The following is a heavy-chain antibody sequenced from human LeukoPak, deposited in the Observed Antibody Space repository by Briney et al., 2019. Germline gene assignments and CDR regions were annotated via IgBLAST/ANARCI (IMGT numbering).Heavy chain of an antibody. D-gene: IGHD2-15*01. CDR1: GGSFSGYY. J-gene: IGHJ4*02. CDR3: ARGRMSRHLFDY. Sequence: PSETLSLTCAVYGGSFSGYYWSWIRQPPGKGLEWIGEINHSGSTNYNPSLKSRVTISVDTSKNQFSLKLSSVTAADTAVYYCARGRMSRHLFDYWGQGTLVTVSS. V-gene: IGHV4-34*01. CDR2: INHSGST.